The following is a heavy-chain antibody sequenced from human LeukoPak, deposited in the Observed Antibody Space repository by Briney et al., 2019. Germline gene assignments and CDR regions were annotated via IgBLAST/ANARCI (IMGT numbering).Heavy chain of an antibody. CDR2: ISGSGTYT. J-gene: IGHJ4*02. V-gene: IGHV3-23*01. Sequence: GSLRLSCAASGFTFISYAMSWVRRAPGKGLQWGSTISGSGTYTYYADSVKGRFTISRDNSEHTLYLQMNSLRAEDTALYYCAKHGPAGSQSFDYWGQGTLVTVSS. CDR1: GFTFISYA. D-gene: IGHD3-10*01. CDR3: AKHGPAGSQSFDY.